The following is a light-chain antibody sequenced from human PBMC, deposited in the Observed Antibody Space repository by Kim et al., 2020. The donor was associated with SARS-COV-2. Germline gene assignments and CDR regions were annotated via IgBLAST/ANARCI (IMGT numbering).Light chain of an antibody. CDR1: SSNIGSNY. J-gene: IGLJ2*01. CDR2: RNN. Sequence: PGQRVTIACSGSSSNIGSNYVYWYQQLPGTAPKLLNDRNNQRPSGVPDGCSGSKSGNSDALAISGLRSEDEADYYCAAWDDSLSVLFGGGTQLTVL. V-gene: IGLV1-47*01. CDR3: AAWDDSLSVL.